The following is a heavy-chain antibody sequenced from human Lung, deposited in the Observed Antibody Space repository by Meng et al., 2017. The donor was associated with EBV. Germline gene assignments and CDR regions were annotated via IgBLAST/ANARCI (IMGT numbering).Heavy chain of an antibody. CDR1: GGSFRGYY. J-gene: IGHJ4*02. Sequence: QARLHQWGAGLLKPSETLSLRCAFSGGSFRGYYWSWIRQSPERGLEWIGEINHSGRTNYNPSLKSRVTISVDTSKNQFSLNLSSVTAADTAVYYCARGRQIGWQGGDFAYWSQGTLVTVSS. D-gene: IGHD2-15*01. CDR2: INHSGRT. CDR3: ARGRQIGWQGGDFAY. V-gene: IGHV4-34*01.